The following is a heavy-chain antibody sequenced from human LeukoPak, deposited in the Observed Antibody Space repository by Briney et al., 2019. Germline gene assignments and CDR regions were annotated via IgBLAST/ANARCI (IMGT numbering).Heavy chain of an antibody. CDR1: GYTFTDCF. Sequence: ASVKVSCKASGYTFTDCFMHWVRQAPGQGLEWMGWINPNSGATRYAQKFQGRVTMTRDTSSSTAYMELSRLRSDGTAVYYCATLGGHSLAVQNGYWGQGTLVTVSS. D-gene: IGHD3-16*01. CDR2: INPNSGAT. V-gene: IGHV1-2*02. CDR3: ATLGGHSLAVQNGY. J-gene: IGHJ4*02.